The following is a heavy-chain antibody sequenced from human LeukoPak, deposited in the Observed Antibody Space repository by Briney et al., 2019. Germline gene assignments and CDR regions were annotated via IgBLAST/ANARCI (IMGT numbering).Heavy chain of an antibody. CDR2: ISSNGGST. Sequence: PGGSLRLSCAASGFTFSSYAMHWVRQAPGKGLEYASAISSNGGSTYYANSVKGRFTISRDNSKNTLYLQMGSLRAEDMAVYYCAREAMYSSSLAAFDIWGQGTMVTVSS. CDR3: AREAMYSSSLAAFDI. V-gene: IGHV3-64*01. J-gene: IGHJ3*02. D-gene: IGHD6-13*01. CDR1: GFTFSSYA.